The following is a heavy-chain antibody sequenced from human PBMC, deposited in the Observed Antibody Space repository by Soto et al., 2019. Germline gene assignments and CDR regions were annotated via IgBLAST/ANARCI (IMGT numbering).Heavy chain of an antibody. Sequence: QVQLQQWGAGLLKPSETLSLTCAVYGGSFSGYYWSWIRQPPGKGLEWIGGINHSGSTTYNPSLNSRVTISVDMSKNQFSLKLTSVTAADTAVYYCARGMDRAKSAYWGQGTLVTVSS. V-gene: IGHV4-34*01. CDR2: INHSGST. CDR3: ARGMDRAKSAY. D-gene: IGHD5-18*01. CDR1: GGSFSGYY. J-gene: IGHJ4*02.